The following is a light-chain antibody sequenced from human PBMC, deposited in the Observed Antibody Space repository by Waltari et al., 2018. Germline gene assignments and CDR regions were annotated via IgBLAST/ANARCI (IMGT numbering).Light chain of an antibody. CDR2: GPS. J-gene: IGKJ1*01. V-gene: IGKV3-20*01. CDR1: QSVSRS. Sequence: IVLTQSPGTLSLSPGERATPSCRASQSVSRSLAWYQQKPGQAPKLLIYGPSTRATGIPDRFTGSGSGTDFSLTISSLEPEDFAIYFCQHYVRLPATFGQGTKVEIK. CDR3: QHYVRLPAT.